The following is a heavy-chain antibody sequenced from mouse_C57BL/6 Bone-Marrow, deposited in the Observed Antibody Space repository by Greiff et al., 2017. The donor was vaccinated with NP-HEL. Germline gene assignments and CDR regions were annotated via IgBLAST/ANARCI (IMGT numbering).Heavy chain of an antibody. V-gene: IGHV1-81*01. CDR1: GYTFTSYG. CDR2: IYPRSGNT. CDR3: ARWGKSVMDY. J-gene: IGHJ4*01. Sequence: VQLQQSGAELARPGASVKLSCKASGYTFTSYGISWVKQRTGQGLEWIGEIYPRSGNTYYNEKFKGKATLTVDKSSSTAYMVLRSLTSEDSAVYFCARWGKSVMDYWGQGTSVTVSS.